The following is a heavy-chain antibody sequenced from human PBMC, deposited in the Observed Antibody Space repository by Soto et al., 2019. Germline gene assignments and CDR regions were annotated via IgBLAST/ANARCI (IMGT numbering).Heavy chain of an antibody. CDR2: IIPILGIA. J-gene: IGHJ4*02. CDR3: ARGHGYYYDSSGSPLVFDY. V-gene: IGHV1-69*02. CDR1: GGTFSSYT. Sequence: ASVKVSCKASGGTFSSYTISWVRQAPGQGLEWMGRIIPILGIANYAQKFQGRVTITADKSTSTAYMELSSLRSEDTAVYYCARGHGYYYDSSGSPLVFDYWGQGTLVTVSS. D-gene: IGHD3-22*01.